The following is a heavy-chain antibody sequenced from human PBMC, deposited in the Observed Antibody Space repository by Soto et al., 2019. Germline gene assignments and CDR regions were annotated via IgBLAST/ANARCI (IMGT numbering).Heavy chain of an antibody. J-gene: IGHJ4*02. D-gene: IGHD5-12*01. CDR3: ARIRWLRTPFDY. Sequence: QLQLQESGPGLVKPSETLSLTCTVSGGSISSSSYYWGWIRQPPGKGLEWIGSIYYSGSTYYNPSLKSRVTISVDTSKNQFSLKLSSVTAADTAVYYCARIRWLRTPFDYWGQGTLVTVSS. V-gene: IGHV4-39*01. CDR1: GGSISSSSYY. CDR2: IYYSGST.